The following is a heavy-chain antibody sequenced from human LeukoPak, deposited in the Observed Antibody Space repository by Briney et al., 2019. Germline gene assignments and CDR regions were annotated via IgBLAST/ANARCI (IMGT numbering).Heavy chain of an antibody. J-gene: IGHJ4*02. V-gene: IGHV3-53*01. D-gene: IGHD3-10*01. CDR3: ARLWFGESAGDY. CDR2: IYSGGST. CDR1: GFTVSSNY. Sequence: PGGSLRLSCAASGFTVSSNYMSWVRQAPGKGLEWVSVIYSGGSTYYADSVKGRFTISRDNSKNTLYLQMNSLRAEDTAVYYRARLWFGESAGDYWGQGTLVTVSP.